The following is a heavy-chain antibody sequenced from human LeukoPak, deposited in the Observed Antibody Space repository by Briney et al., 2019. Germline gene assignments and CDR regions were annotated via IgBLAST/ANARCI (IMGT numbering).Heavy chain of an antibody. CDR2: IIPIFGIA. V-gene: IGHV1-69*04. CDR3: AKAIAARPGNWFDP. J-gene: IGHJ5*02. D-gene: IGHD6-6*01. CDR1: GGTFSSYA. Sequence: GASVKVSCKASGGTFSSYAISWVRQAPGQGLEWMGRIIPIFGIANYAQKFQGRVTITADKSMSTAYMELSSLRSEDTAVYYCAKAIAARPGNWFDPWGQGTLVTVSS.